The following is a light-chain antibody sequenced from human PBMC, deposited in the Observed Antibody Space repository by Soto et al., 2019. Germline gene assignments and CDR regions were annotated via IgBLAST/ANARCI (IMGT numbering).Light chain of an antibody. CDR1: SSNIGSNT. J-gene: IGLJ2*01. Sequence: QAVVTQPPSASGTPGQRVTISCSGSSSNIGSNTVNWYQQLPGTAPKLLIYSNNQRPSGVPDRFSGSKSGSSASLAISGLLSEDEADYSCAAWDDSLNGVVFGGGTKLTVL. CDR3: AAWDDSLNGVV. CDR2: SNN. V-gene: IGLV1-44*01.